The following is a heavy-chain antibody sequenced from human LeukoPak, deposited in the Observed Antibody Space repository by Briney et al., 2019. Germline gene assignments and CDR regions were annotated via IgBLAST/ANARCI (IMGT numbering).Heavy chain of an antibody. CDR3: ARVATEQWFDP. V-gene: IGHV4-30-4*08. CDR2: IYYSGST. Sequence: SQTLSLTCTVSGGSISSGDYYWSWIRQPPGKGLEWIGYIYYSGSTYYNPSLKRRVTISVDTSKNQFSLKLSSVTAADTAVYYCARVATEQWFDPWGQGTLVTVSS. CDR1: GGSISSGDYY. J-gene: IGHJ5*02. D-gene: IGHD1/OR15-1a*01.